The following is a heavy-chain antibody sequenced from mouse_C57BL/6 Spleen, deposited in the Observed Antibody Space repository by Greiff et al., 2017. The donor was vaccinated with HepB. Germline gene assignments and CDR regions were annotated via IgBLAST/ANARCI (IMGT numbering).Heavy chain of an antibody. CDR3: ARWSVVATGAMDY. D-gene: IGHD1-1*01. V-gene: IGHV1-76*01. CDR2: IYPGSGNT. J-gene: IGHJ4*01. Sequence: QVHVKQSGAELVRPGASVKLSCKASGYTFTDYYINWVKQRPGQGLEWIARIYPGSGNTYYNEKFKGKATLTAEKSSSTAYMQLSSLTSEDSAVYFCARWSVVATGAMDYWGQGTSVTVSS. CDR1: GYTFTDYY.